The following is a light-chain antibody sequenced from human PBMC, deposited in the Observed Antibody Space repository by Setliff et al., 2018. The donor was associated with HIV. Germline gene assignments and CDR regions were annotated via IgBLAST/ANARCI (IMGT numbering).Light chain of an antibody. CDR2: QDK. J-gene: IGLJ1*01. Sequence: SYELTQPPSVSVSPGQTASITCSGDKLGDKYACWYQQKPGQAPVLVIYQDKKRPLGIPERFSGSNSGNTATLTISGTQAVDEADYYCQAWDSSTAFYVFGTGTKV. CDR1: KLGDKY. CDR3: QAWDSSTAFYV. V-gene: IGLV3-1*01.